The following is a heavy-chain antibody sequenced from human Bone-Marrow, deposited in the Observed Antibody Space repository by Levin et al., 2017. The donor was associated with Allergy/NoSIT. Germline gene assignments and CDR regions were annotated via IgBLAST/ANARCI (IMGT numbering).Heavy chain of an antibody. CDR3: ARPNVGYYYGMDV. Sequence: GGSLRLSCAASGFTFSSYAMHWVRQAPGKGLEWVAVISYDGSNKYYADSVKGRFTISRDNSKNTLYLQMNSLRAEDTAVYYCARPNVGYYYGMDVWGQGTTVTVSS. J-gene: IGHJ6*02. CDR1: GFTFSSYA. V-gene: IGHV3-30-3*01. D-gene: IGHD2-8*01. CDR2: ISYDGSNK.